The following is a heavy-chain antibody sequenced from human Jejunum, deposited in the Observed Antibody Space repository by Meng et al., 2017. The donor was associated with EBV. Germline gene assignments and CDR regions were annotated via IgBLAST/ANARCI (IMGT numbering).Heavy chain of an antibody. CDR2: INSDGSSI. J-gene: IGHJ4*02. CDR1: GFTFSSYW. D-gene: IGHD3-16*01. V-gene: IGHV3-74*01. CDR3: VSLGLGTQRDY. Sequence: EVHLVESGGGLVQPGGSLGLYCAASGFTFSSYWMHWVRQAPGKGLVWVSRINSDGSSISYADSVKDRFTISRDNAKNTLYLQMNSLRAEDTAVYHCVSLGLGTQRDYWGQGTLVTVSS.